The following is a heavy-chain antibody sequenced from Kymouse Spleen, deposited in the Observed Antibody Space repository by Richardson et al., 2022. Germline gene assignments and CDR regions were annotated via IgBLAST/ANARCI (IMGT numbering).Heavy chain of an antibody. CDR2: IYYSGST. D-gene: IGHD4-17*01. CDR3: ARRDYGDFHFDY. J-gene: IGHJ4*02. Sequence: QLQLQESGPGLVKPSETLSLTCTVSGGSISSSSYYWGWIRQPPGKGLEWIGSIYYSGSTYYNPSLKSRVTISVDTSKNQFSLKLSSVTAADTAVYYCARRDYGDFHFDYWGQGTLVTVSS. V-gene: IGHV4-39*01. CDR1: GGSISSSSYY.